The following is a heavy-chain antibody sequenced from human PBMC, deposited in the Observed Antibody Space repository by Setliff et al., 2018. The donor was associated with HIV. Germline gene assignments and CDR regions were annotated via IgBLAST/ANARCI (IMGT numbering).Heavy chain of an antibody. D-gene: IGHD6-13*01. J-gene: IGHJ6*03. CDR3: ARGRYRSRWYASDHYYIDV. Sequence: ETLSLTCTVSGGSISSSSYYWGWIRQPPGKGLQWIGSIYYRGSTYYNPSLKSRVAISVDTSKNQFSLKLRSVTAADTALYYCARGRYRSRWYASDHYYIDVWGKGTTVTVSS. CDR1: GGSISSSSYY. CDR2: IYYRGST. V-gene: IGHV4-39*01.